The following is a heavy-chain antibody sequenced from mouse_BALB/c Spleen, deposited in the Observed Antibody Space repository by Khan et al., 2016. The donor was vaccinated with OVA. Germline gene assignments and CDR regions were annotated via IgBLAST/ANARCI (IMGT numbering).Heavy chain of an antibody. CDR2: IYPGSGNT. CDR3: ARWGMDS. V-gene: IGHV1-63*01. CDR1: GDAFINYW. J-gene: IGHJ4*01. Sequence: QVQLQQSGAELVRPGTSVNISCKASGDAFINYWLGWVKQRPGHGLEWIGDIYPGSGNTYYNEKLKGKVTLTADKSSSTAYLQLINLTSEDSVVYFCARWGMDSWGQGTSVTVSS.